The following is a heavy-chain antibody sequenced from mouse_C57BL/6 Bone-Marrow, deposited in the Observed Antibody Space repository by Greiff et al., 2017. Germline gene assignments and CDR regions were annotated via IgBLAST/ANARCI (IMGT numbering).Heavy chain of an antibody. CDR3: ARHEDYAFDY. D-gene: IGHD2-4*01. CDR1: GFSFTSYG. J-gene: IGHJ2*01. Sequence: VQRVESGPGLVAPSQSLSISCTASGFSFTSYGVHWVRQPPGKGLEWLVVIWSDGSTTYNSALKSILSISKANSKSQVFLKMNSLQSDDTAMYYCARHEDYAFDYWGQGTTLTVSS. V-gene: IGHV2-6-1*01. CDR2: IWSDGST.